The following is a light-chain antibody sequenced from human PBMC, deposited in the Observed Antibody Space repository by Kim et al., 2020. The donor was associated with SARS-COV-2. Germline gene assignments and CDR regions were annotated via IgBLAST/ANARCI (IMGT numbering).Light chain of an antibody. V-gene: IGLV4-69*01. CDR3: QTWGTGIVV. Sequence: ACVKLTCTRSGGRSSYAIAGHKQQAEKGPRYLMKLNSDGSHSKGDGIPARFSGSSSGAGRYLTISSLQSEDEADYSCQTWGTGIVVFGGGTQLTVL. CDR1: GGRSSYA. CDR2: LNSDGSH. J-gene: IGLJ2*01.